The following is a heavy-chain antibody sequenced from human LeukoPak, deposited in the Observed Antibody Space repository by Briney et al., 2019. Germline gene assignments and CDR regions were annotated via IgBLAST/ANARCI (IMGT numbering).Heavy chain of an antibody. Sequence: GGSLRLSCATSGFTFSRFSFRWVRQALGKGLEWVASIYVTGNYINYADSVKGRVTISRDNAKNSVYLQMNSLRAEDTAVYYCAREFNTIGNFDYWGQGTLVTVSS. CDR3: AREFNTIGNFDY. CDR1: GFTFSRFS. CDR2: IYVTGNYI. V-gene: IGHV3-21*01. D-gene: IGHD1-14*01. J-gene: IGHJ4*02.